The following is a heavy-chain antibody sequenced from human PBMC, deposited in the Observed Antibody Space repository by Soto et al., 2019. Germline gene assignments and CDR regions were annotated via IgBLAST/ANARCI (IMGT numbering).Heavy chain of an antibody. CDR3: ASLFGDRHAFDI. V-gene: IGHV4-59*08. J-gene: IGHJ3*02. D-gene: IGHD4-17*01. Sequence: TVAGGTSVGLCGRCILQPPGKGLEWIGYIYYSGSTNYNPSLKSRVTISVDTSKNQFSLKLSSVTAADTAVYYCASLFGDRHAFDIWRQGTTVTVSS. CDR2: IYYSGST. CDR1: GGTSVGLC.